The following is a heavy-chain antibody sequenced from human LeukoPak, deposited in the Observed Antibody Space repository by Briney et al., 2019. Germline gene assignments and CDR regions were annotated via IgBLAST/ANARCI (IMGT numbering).Heavy chain of an antibody. CDR1: GYTFTAHY. Sequence: ASVKVSFRASGYTFTAHYIHWVRQAPGQGLEWMGWIDPNSGGTNYAQKFLGSVTMTGDTSINTAFMELSRLRSDDTAIYYCARGRGTTMVRGVITNHFDLWGRGSLVTVSS. J-gene: IGHJ2*01. V-gene: IGHV1-2*02. CDR2: IDPNSGGT. CDR3: ARGRGTTMVRGVITNHFDL. D-gene: IGHD3-10*01.